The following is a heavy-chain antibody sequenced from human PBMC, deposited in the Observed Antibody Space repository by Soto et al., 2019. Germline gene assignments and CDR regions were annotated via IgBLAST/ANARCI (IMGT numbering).Heavy chain of an antibody. V-gene: IGHV1-69*13. CDR3: ARDKAFRQYQLLFYYYGMDV. D-gene: IGHD2-2*01. CDR1: GGTFSSYA. CDR2: IIPIFGTA. J-gene: IGHJ6*02. Sequence: SVKVSCKASGGTFSSYAISWVRQAPGQGLEWMGGIIPIFGTANYAQKFQGRVTITADESTSTAYMELSSLRSEDTAAYYCARDKAFRQYQLLFYYYGMDVWGQGTTVTVSS.